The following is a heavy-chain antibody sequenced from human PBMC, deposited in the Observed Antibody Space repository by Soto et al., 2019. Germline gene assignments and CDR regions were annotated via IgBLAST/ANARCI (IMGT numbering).Heavy chain of an antibody. V-gene: IGHV3-23*01. CDR3: ARDRTHLDPQ. D-gene: IGHD3-3*02. Sequence: PGGSLRLSCAASGFSFSSYAMTWVRQAPGKGLEWVSSITVSGDATDYADSVRGRFTISRDNSRNRLYLQMNSLSAEDTAVYYCARDRTHLDPQWGQGTLVIVSS. CDR2: ITVSGDAT. CDR1: GFSFSSYA. J-gene: IGHJ4*02.